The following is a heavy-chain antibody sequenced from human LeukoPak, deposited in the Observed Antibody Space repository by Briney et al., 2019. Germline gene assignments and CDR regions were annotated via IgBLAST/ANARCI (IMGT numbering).Heavy chain of an antibody. J-gene: IGHJ4*02. Sequence: SETLSPTCTVSGGSISSSSYYWGWIRQPPGKGLEWIGSIYYSGSTYYNPSLKSRVTISVDTSKNQFSLKLSSVTAADTAVYYCARGYYDSSGYLYPDYRGQGTLVTVSS. CDR3: ARGYYDSSGYLYPDY. V-gene: IGHV4-39*07. D-gene: IGHD3-22*01. CDR2: IYYSGST. CDR1: GGSISSSSYY.